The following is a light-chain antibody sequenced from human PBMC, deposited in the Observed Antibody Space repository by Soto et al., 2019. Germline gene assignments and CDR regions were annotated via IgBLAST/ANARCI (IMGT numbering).Light chain of an antibody. V-gene: IGKV3-15*01. J-gene: IGKJ2*01. CDR2: GAS. CDR1: QSVSSN. CDR3: QQYNNWPPIT. Sequence: EIVMTQSPATLSVSPGERATLSCRASQSVSSNLAWYQQKPGQAPRLLIYGASTKATGIPDRFSGSGSGTEFTLTISSQQSEDFAVYYCQQYNNWPPITFGQGTKLEIK.